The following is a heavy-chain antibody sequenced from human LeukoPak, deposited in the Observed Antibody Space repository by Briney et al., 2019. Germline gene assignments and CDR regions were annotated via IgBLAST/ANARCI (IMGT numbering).Heavy chain of an antibody. Sequence: NPGGSLRLSCAASGFTFTYYAMSWVRQAPGKGLEWVGRIKSKTDGGTTDYAAPVKGRFTISRDDSKNTLYLQMNSLKTEDTAVYYCTTDPYSGSYYFAFDIWGQGTMVTVSS. CDR3: TTDPYSGSYYFAFDI. CDR1: GFTFTYYA. CDR2: IKSKTDGGTT. V-gene: IGHV3-15*01. D-gene: IGHD1-26*01. J-gene: IGHJ3*02.